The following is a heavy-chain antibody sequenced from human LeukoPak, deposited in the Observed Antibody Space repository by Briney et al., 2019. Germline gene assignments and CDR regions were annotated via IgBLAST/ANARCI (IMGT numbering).Heavy chain of an antibody. CDR3: ASPDVDTNYYYYMDV. J-gene: IGHJ6*03. CDR2: IIPIFGTA. Sequence: PVKVSCKASGGTFSSYAISWVRQAPGQGLEWMGGIIPIFGTANYAQKFQGRVTITADESTSTAYMELSSLRSEDTAVYYCASPDVDTNYYYYMDVWGKGTTVTVSS. CDR1: GGTFSSYA. V-gene: IGHV1-69*13. D-gene: IGHD5-18*01.